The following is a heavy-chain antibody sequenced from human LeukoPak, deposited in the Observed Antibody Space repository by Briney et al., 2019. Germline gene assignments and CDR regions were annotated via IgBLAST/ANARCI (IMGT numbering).Heavy chain of an antibody. Sequence: SGTLSLTCAVYGGSFSGYYRSWIRQPPGKGLEWIGEINHSGSTNYNPSLKSRVTISVDTSKNQFSLKLSSVTAADTAVYYCARERPPYYYGSGSYRAFDIWGQGTMVTVSS. J-gene: IGHJ3*02. CDR2: INHSGST. V-gene: IGHV4-34*01. CDR1: GGSFSGYY. CDR3: ARERPPYYYGSGSYRAFDI. D-gene: IGHD3-10*01.